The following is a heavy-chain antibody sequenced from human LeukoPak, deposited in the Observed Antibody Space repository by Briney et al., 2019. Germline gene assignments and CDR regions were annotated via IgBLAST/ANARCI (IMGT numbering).Heavy chain of an antibody. D-gene: IGHD3-22*01. J-gene: IGHJ4*02. CDR2: IYSGGTT. CDR1: GFIVSSNY. V-gene: IGHV3-53*01. CDR3: ARGHSSGSLDY. Sequence: GGSLRLSCAASGFIVSSNYMSWVRQAPGKGLEWVSVIYSGGTTYYADSVRGRFTISRDNSKNTLYLQMNSLRAEDTAVYYCARGHSSGSLDYWGQGTLVTVSS.